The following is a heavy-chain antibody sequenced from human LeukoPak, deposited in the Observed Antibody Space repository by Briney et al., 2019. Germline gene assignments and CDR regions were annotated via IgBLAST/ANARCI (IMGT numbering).Heavy chain of an antibody. Sequence: GGSLRLSCAASGSTFSSYAMSWVRQAPGRGLEWVSAISGSGGSTYYADSVKGRFTISRDNSKNTLYLQMKSLRAEDTAVYYCAPTVAGSMSWGQGTLVTVSS. V-gene: IGHV3-23*01. CDR3: APTVAGSMS. D-gene: IGHD6-19*01. CDR2: ISGSGGST. J-gene: IGHJ4*02. CDR1: GSTFSSYA.